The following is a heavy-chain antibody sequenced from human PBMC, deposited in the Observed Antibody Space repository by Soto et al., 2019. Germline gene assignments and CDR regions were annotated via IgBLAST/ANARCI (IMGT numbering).Heavy chain of an antibody. D-gene: IGHD3-9*01. CDR1: GFTFSSYS. J-gene: IGHJ4*02. V-gene: IGHV3-48*04. CDR2: IFASSTTI. Sequence: GGSLRLSCVASGFTFSSYSMVWVRQAPGKGLEWVSYIFASSTTIYYADSVKGRFTVSRDNTQNSLFLLMNSLRAEDTAVYYCARDKDWAFDYWGQGTLVTVSS. CDR3: ARDKDWAFDY.